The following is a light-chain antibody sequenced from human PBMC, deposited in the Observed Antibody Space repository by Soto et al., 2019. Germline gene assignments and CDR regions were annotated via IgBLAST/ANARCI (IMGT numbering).Light chain of an antibody. V-gene: IGKV1-39*01. Sequence: DIQMTQSPSSLSASVGDRVTITCRASQSVSNHLNWYQQKPGKAPKLLIYASSSLQSGVPSRFSGSGSGTEFTLTNSSLQPEDFATYYCQQSHSNIQDLTFGGGTKVEIK. CDR3: QQSHSNIQDLT. CDR1: QSVSNH. J-gene: IGKJ4*01. CDR2: ASS.